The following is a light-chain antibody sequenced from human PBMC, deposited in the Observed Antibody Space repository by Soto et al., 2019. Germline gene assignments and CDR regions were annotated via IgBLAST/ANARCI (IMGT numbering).Light chain of an antibody. CDR2: VAS. CDR3: QHYGSPLT. CDR1: QSVSSSY. J-gene: IGKJ4*01. V-gene: IGKV3-20*01. Sequence: EIVLTQSPGTLSLSPGGRATLSCRASQSVSSSYLAWYQQRPGQAPRLLIFVASFRATGIPDRFSGSGSGTDFTLTISRLEPEDFAVYYCQHYGSPLTFGGGTKVEIK.